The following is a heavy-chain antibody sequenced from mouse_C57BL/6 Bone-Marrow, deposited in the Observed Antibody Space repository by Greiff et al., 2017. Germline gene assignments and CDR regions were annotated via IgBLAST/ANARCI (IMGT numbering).Heavy chain of an antibody. Sequence: EVKLVESGGDLVKPGGSLKLSCAASGFTFSSYGMSWVRQTPDKRLEWVATISSGGSYTYYPYSVKGRFTISRDNAKNTLYLQMSSLKSTDTAMYYCARPKTAQAPFAYWGQGTLVTVSA. V-gene: IGHV5-6*01. CDR1: GFTFSSYG. J-gene: IGHJ3*01. CDR2: ISSGGSYT. D-gene: IGHD3-2*02. CDR3: ARPKTAQAPFAY.